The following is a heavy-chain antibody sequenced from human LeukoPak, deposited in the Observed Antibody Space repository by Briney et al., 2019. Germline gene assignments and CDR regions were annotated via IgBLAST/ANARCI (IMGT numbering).Heavy chain of an antibody. CDR3: ARDLRSNYYDSSGYYLSDYYYMDV. Sequence: PSETLSLTCTVSGGSISSGGYYWSWIRQHPGKGLEWIGYIYYSGSTYYNPSLKSRVTISVDTSKNQFSLKLSPVTAADTAVYYCARDLRSNYYDSSGYYLSDYYYMDVWGKGTTVTVSS. D-gene: IGHD3-22*01. CDR2: IYYSGST. V-gene: IGHV4-31*03. J-gene: IGHJ6*03. CDR1: GGSISSGGYY.